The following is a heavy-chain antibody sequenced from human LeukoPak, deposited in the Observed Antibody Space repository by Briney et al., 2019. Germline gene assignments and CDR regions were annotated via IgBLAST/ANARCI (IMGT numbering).Heavy chain of an antibody. V-gene: IGHV3-30*02. CDR3: AKFNVAAAGPGWFDP. Sequence: GGSLRLSCAASGFTFSSYGMHWVRQAPGKGLEWVAFIRYDGSNKYYADSVKGRFTISRDNSKNTLYLQVNSLRAEDTAVYYCAKFNVAAAGPGWFDPWGQGTLVTVSS. CDR2: IRYDGSNK. J-gene: IGHJ5*02. D-gene: IGHD6-13*01. CDR1: GFTFSSYG.